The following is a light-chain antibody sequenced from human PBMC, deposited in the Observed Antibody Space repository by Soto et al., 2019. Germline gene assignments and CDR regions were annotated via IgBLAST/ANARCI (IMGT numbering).Light chain of an antibody. V-gene: IGKV1-5*01. Sequence: DIQMTQSPSTLSASVGDRVAITCRASQSISQWVAWYQQKPGRAPELLIYDASKLKSGVPSRFSGSGSGTEFSLTITSLQPHDSAMYYCQQYNGYSWTFGRGTKVEIK. J-gene: IGKJ1*01. CDR1: QSISQW. CDR2: DAS. CDR3: QQYNGYSWT.